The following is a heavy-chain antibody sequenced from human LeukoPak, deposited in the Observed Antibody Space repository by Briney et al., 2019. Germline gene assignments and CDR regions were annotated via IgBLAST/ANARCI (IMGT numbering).Heavy chain of an antibody. J-gene: IGHJ4*02. CDR3: ARAGGGHSSSWYYFDY. Sequence: SVKVSCKASGGTFSSYAISWVRQAPGQGLEWMGGIIPIFGTANYAQKFQGRVTITTDESTSTAYMELSSLRSEDTAVYYCARAGGGHSSSWYYFDYWGQGTLVTVSS. D-gene: IGHD6-13*01. V-gene: IGHV1-69*05. CDR1: GGTFSSYA. CDR2: IIPIFGTA.